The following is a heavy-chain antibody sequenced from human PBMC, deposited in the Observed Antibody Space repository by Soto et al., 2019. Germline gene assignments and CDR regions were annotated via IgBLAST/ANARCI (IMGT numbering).Heavy chain of an antibody. J-gene: IGHJ5*02. CDR2: IYHSGST. CDR1: GGSVSSTNW. Sequence: QVQLQESGPGLVKPSGTLSLTCAVSGGSVSSTNWWSWVRQPPGKGLEWIGEIYHSGSTNYNPSLKCLATTSVDKSKNQYSLKRPSVTAAATAVYYWARDRGGATPSGSWGQGTLVTVSS. CDR3: ARDRGGATPSGS. V-gene: IGHV4-4*02. D-gene: IGHD1-26*01.